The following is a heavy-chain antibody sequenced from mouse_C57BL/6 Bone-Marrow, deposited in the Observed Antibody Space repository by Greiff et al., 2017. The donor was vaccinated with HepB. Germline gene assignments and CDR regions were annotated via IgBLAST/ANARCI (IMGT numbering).Heavy chain of an antibody. CDR2: ISDGGSYT. J-gene: IGHJ2*01. CDR3: AREDHNFFFDY. V-gene: IGHV5-4*01. D-gene: IGHD1-3*01. Sequence: EVQLVESGGGLVKPGGSLKLSCAASGFTFSSYAMSWVRQTPEKRLEWVATISDGGSYTYYPDNVKGRFTISRDNAKNNLYLQMSHLTSEDTAMYYCAREDHNFFFDYWGQGTTLTVSS. CDR1: GFTFSSYA.